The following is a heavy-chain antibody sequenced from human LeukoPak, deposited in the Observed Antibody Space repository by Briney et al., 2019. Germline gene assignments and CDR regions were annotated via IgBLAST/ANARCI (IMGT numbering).Heavy chain of an antibody. CDR3: ARARLLWFGELLYYYGMDV. Sequence: GASVKVSCEASGYTFTGYFMHWVRQAPGQGLEWMGWINPKSGVTNYVQNFQGRVTMTRDTSNSTAYMELRSLRSDDTAVYYCARARLLWFGELLYYYGMDVWGQGTTVTVSS. CDR1: GYTFTGYF. J-gene: IGHJ6*02. V-gene: IGHV1-2*02. D-gene: IGHD3-10*01. CDR2: INPKSGVT.